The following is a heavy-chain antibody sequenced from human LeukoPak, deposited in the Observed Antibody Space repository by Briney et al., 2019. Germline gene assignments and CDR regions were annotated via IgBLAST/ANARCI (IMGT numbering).Heavy chain of an antibody. V-gene: IGHV3-30*18. CDR2: ISYDGSDK. J-gene: IGHJ4*02. Sequence: PGGSLRLSCAASGFSFSTYGMHWVRQAPGKGLEWVTVISYDGSDKYYADSVKGRSTISRDNSRNTLYLQMNSLRVEDTAVYYCAKEVGTFTLDYWGQGTLVTVSS. D-gene: IGHD1-26*01. CDR3: AKEVGTFTLDY. CDR1: GFSFSTYG.